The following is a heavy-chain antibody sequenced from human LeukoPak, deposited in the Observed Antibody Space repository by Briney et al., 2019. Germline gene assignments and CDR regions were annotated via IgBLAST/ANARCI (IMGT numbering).Heavy chain of an antibody. CDR3: PRKFDSSGYFDY. CDR1: GFTFSDYA. V-gene: IGHV3-30-3*01. J-gene: IGHJ4*02. D-gene: IGHD3-22*01. CDR2: ISKDGSDK. Sequence: PGGSLRLSCAASGFTFSDYAMHWVRQAPGKGLEWVAVISKDGSDKYYPGSVRGRFTISRDNSKNTLYLQMNSLRAEDTAVYYCPRKFDSSGYFDYWGQGTLVTVSS.